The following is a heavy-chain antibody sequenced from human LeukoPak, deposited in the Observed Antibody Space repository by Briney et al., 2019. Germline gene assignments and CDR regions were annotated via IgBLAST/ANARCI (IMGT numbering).Heavy chain of an antibody. CDR3: AKGSLGSMTTVTHYFDY. CDR1: GFTFSSYA. D-gene: IGHD4-17*01. J-gene: IGHJ4*02. V-gene: IGHV3-30-3*01. CDR2: ISYDGSNK. Sequence: GGSLRLSCAASGFTFSSYAMHWVRQAPGKGLEWVAVISYDGSNKYYADSVKGRFTISRDNSKNTLYLQMNSLRAEDTAVYYCAKGSLGSMTTVTHYFDYWGQGTLVTVSS.